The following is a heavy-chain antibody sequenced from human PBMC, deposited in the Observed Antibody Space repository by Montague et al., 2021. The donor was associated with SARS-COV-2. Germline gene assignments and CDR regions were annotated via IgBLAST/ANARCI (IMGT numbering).Heavy chain of an antibody. CDR3: ARSNLPNYYDIGNAFDN. Sequence: TLSLTCAVSGGSISSGGYSCSWIRQPPGKGLGLIGYIYHSGSTYYHPSLNSLVIISVDSSNNQFSLKLSSVTAADTAVYYCARSNLPNYYDIGNAFDNWGQGTMVTVSS. D-gene: IGHD3-22*01. V-gene: IGHV4-30-2*01. CDR2: IYHSGST. CDR1: GGSISSGGYS. J-gene: IGHJ3*02.